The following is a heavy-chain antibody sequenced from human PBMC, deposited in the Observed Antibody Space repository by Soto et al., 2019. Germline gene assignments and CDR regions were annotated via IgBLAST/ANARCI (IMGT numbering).Heavy chain of an antibody. V-gene: IGHV3-30-3*01. J-gene: IGHJ6*02. D-gene: IGHD3-16*01. Sequence: SGGSLRLSCAASEFTFSHYAMHWVRQAPGKGLEWLAVISHDGSNRYFADSVKGRFTISRDNSKSTLFLQISSLRAEDTAVYFCAREAESPVGASHFYFYGMDVWGQGTTVTVSS. CDR1: EFTFSHYA. CDR2: ISHDGSNR. CDR3: AREAESPVGASHFYFYGMDV.